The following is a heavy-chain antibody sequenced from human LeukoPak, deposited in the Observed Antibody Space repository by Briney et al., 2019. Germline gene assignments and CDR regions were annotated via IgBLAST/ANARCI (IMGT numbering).Heavy chain of an antibody. J-gene: IGHJ6*02. Sequence: PRGCPSLSCAASGFTFSSDSMNWVRQAPGKGLEWVSYISSSSSTIYYADSVKGRFTISRDNAKNSLYLQMNSLRAEDTAVYYCARVGCSGGSCYYYYYGMDVWGQGTTVTVSS. D-gene: IGHD2-15*01. CDR1: GFTFSSDS. CDR2: ISSSSSTI. CDR3: ARVGCSGGSCYYYYYGMDV. V-gene: IGHV3-48*01.